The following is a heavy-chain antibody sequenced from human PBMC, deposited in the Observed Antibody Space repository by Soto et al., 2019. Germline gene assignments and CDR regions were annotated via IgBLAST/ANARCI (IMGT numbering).Heavy chain of an antibody. CDR1: GGSTRNYF. CDR3: ARYVNPYDTAVWFDP. D-gene: IGHD3-9*01. Sequence: QVQLQKSGPGLVKPSETLSLTCTVSGGSTRNYFWSWIRQPPGKGLEWIGCIYYSGTTNYNSSLKSRVTRSLDTSKNQFSLRLRSVTAADTAVYYCARYVNPYDTAVWFDPWGQGTLVTVSS. V-gene: IGHV4-59*01. J-gene: IGHJ5*02. CDR2: IYYSGTT.